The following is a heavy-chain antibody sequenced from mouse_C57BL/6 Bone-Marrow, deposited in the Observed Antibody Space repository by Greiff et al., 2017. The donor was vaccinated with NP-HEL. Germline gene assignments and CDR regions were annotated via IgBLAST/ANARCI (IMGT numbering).Heavy chain of an antibody. CDR3: TTLYYDYAGFAD. J-gene: IGHJ3*01. V-gene: IGHV14-4*01. CDR1: GFNFTDDY. Sequence: VQLQQSGAELVRPGASVKLSCTASGFNFTDDYMHWVKQRPEQGLEWIGWIDPENGGTEYDSKFQGKATITADTSSNTAYLQLSSLTSEDTAVYYCTTLYYDYAGFADWGQGILVTVSA. CDR2: IDPENGGT. D-gene: IGHD2-4*01.